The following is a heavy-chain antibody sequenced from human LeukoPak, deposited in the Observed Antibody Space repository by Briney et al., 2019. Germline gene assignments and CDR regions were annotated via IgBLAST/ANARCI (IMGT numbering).Heavy chain of an antibody. J-gene: IGHJ5*02. Sequence: SETLSLTCAVYGGSFSGYYWSWIRQPPGKGLEWIGEINHSGSTNYNPSLKSRVTISVDTSKNQFSLKLSSVAAADTAVYYCARGPTSGCSSTSCYTGWFDPWGQGTLVTVSS. V-gene: IGHV4-34*01. CDR1: GGSFSGYY. CDR3: ARGPTSGCSSTSCYTGWFDP. CDR2: INHSGST. D-gene: IGHD2-2*02.